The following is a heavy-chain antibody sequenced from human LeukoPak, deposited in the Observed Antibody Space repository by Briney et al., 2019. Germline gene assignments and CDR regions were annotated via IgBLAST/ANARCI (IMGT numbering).Heavy chain of an antibody. CDR3: ARWGGYYYDSSGYFDY. V-gene: IGHV1-69*05. CDR1: GGPFSRYT. Sequence: SVKVSCKASGGPFSRYTISWVRQAPGQGLEWMGRIIPIFGTANYAQKFQGRVTITTDESTSTAYMELSSLRSEDTAVYYCARWGGYYYDSSGYFDYWGQGTLVTVSS. J-gene: IGHJ4*02. D-gene: IGHD3-22*01. CDR2: IIPIFGTA.